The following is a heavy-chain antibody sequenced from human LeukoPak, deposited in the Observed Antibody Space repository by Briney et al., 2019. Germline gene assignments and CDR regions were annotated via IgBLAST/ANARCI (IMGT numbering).Heavy chain of an antibody. Sequence: PSETLSLTCTVSGGSISSYYWSWIRQPPGKGLEWIGYISYSGSTNYNPSLSSRVTISVDTSKNQFSLNLSSVTAADTAVYYCARGSLLGNIDYWGQGTLVTVSS. CDR3: ARGSLLGNIDY. J-gene: IGHJ4*02. CDR2: ISYSGST. V-gene: IGHV4-59*01. CDR1: GGSISSYY. D-gene: IGHD7-27*01.